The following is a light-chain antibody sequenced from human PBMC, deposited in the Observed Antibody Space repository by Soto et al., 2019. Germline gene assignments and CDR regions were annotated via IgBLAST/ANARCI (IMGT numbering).Light chain of an antibody. J-gene: IGKJ1*01. V-gene: IGKV1-5*03. CDR1: QSISSW. Sequence: DIQMTQSPSTLSASVGDRVTITCRASQSISSWLAWYQQKPGKAPKLLIYKASSLENGDPSRFSGSGPGTEFTLNISSLQPDEFATYYCQQYNSYWTFGQGTKVEIK. CDR2: KAS. CDR3: QQYNSYWT.